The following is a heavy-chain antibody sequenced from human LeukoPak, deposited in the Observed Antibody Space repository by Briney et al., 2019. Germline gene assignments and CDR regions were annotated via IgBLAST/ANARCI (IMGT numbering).Heavy chain of an antibody. J-gene: IGHJ4*02. CDR1: GYTFTGYY. Sequence: GASVKVSCKASGYTFTGYYMHWVRQAPGQGLEWMGWINPNSGGTNYAQKFQGRVTMTRDTSISTAYMELSRLRSDDTAVYYCARDRDMGGGNYFRVFYFDSWGQGTLVTVSS. V-gene: IGHV1-2*02. CDR3: ARDRDMGGGNYFRVFYFDS. D-gene: IGHD3-16*01. CDR2: INPNSGGT.